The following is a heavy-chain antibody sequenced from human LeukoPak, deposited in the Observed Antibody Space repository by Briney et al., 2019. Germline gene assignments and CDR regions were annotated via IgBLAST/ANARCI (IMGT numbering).Heavy chain of an antibody. J-gene: IGHJ6*02. V-gene: IGHV1-2*04. Sequence: ASVKVSCKASGYTFTGYYMHWVRQAPGQGLEWMGWINPNSGGTNYAQKFQGWVTMTRDTSISTAYMELSRLRSDDTAVYYCARDRTDSSGYYYYYYGMDVWGQGTTVTVSS. CDR3: ARDRTDSSGYYYYYYGMDV. CDR1: GYTFTGYY. D-gene: IGHD3-22*01. CDR2: INPNSGGT.